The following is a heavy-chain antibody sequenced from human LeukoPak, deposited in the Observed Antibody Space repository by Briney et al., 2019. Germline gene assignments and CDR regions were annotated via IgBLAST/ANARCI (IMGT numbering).Heavy chain of an antibody. D-gene: IGHD3-22*01. Sequence: GSLRLSCAASGFTFSSYWMHWVRQAPGKGLVWVSRISSDATSTSYADSVKGRFTISRDTAKNTLYLQMNSLRAEDTAVYYCVRSMIFPPDSFDYWGQGTLVTVSS. J-gene: IGHJ4*02. CDR3: VRSMIFPPDSFDY. CDR1: GFTFSSYW. CDR2: ISSDATST. V-gene: IGHV3-74*01.